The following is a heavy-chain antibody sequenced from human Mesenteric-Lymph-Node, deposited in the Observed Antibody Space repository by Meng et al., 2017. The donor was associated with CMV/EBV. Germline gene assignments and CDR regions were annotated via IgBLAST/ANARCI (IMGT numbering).Heavy chain of an antibody. CDR2: IYPGDSDT. CDR1: GYSFTNYW. Sequence: KVSCKGSGYSFTNYWIVWVRHMPGKGLEWMGIIYPGDSDTRYSPSFQGQVTISVDKSINTAYLQWSSLKASDTAMYYCARHPQYSTSSSRFDPWGQGTLVTVSS. CDR3: ARHPQYSTSSSRFDP. J-gene: IGHJ5*02. D-gene: IGHD6-6*01. V-gene: IGHV5-51*01.